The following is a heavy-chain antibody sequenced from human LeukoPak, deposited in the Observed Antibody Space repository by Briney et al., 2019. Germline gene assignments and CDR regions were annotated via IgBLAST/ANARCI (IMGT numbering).Heavy chain of an antibody. J-gene: IGHJ4*02. CDR1: GFPFSDFS. CDR3: AKQSYARSLGE. V-gene: IGHV3-23*01. D-gene: IGHD2-8*01. CDR2: TNSGGTST. Sequence: GGSLRLSCATSGFPFSDFSMSWVRQAPGRGLEWISTTNSGGTSTYYAESVKGRFTISRDNSKNTLYLQMSSLRVEDTAVYYCAKQSYARSLGEGGPGTLVSVSS.